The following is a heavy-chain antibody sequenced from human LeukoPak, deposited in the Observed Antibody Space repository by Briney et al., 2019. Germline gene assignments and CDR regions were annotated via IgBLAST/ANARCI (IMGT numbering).Heavy chain of an antibody. J-gene: IGHJ4*02. CDR1: GFPFSDFS. CDR3: AKQSYARSLGE. V-gene: IGHV3-23*01. D-gene: IGHD2-8*01. CDR2: TNSGGTST. Sequence: GGSLRLSCATSGFPFSDFSMSWVRQAPGRGLEWISTTNSGGTSTYYAESVKGRFTISRDNSKNTLYLQMSSLRVEDTAVYYCAKQSYARSLGEGGPGTLVSVSS.